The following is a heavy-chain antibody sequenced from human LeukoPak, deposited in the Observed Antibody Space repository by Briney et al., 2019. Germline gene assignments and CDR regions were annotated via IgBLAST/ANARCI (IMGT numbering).Heavy chain of an antibody. CDR2: IYYSGST. Sequence: SETLSLTCTVSGGSISSYYWSWIRQPPGKGLEWIGYIYYSGSTNYNPSLKSRVTISVDTSKNQFSLKLSSVTAADTAVYYCARERSDSSAYYYERGSQFDYWGQGTLVTVSS. J-gene: IGHJ4*02. CDR3: ARERSDSSAYYYERGSQFDY. V-gene: IGHV4-59*01. D-gene: IGHD3-22*01. CDR1: GGSISSYY.